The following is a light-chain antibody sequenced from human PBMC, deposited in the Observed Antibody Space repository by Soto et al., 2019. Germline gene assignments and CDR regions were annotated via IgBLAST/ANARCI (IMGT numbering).Light chain of an antibody. Sequence: QSALTQPASVSGSPGQSITISCTGTSSDVGGYNYVSWYQQHPGKAPKLMIYEVSNRPSGVSNRFSGSKSGNTASLTISGLQAEDEADYYCSSYTSSSTPCVFGTGTKLTAL. V-gene: IGLV2-14*01. J-gene: IGLJ1*01. CDR2: EVS. CDR3: SSYTSSSTPCV. CDR1: SSDVGGYNY.